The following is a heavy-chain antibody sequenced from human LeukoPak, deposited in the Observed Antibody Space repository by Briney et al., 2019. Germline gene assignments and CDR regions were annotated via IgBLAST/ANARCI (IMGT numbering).Heavy chain of an antibody. D-gene: IGHD6-19*01. J-gene: IGHJ5*02. V-gene: IGHV3-23*01. CDR2: ISGGGDST. CDR1: GFTFSSYG. Sequence: PGGSLRLSCAASGFTFSSYGMSWVRQAPGKGLEWVSAISGGGDSTYYADSVKGRFTISRDNSKNTLYLQMNSLRAEDTAVYYCAKPYILVAGTDWFDPWGQGTLVTVSS. CDR3: AKPYILVAGTDWFDP.